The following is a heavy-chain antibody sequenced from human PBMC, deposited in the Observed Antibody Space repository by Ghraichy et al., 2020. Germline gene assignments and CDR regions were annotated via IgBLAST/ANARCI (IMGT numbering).Heavy chain of an antibody. D-gene: IGHD3-9*01. J-gene: IGHJ4*02. Sequence: GGSLRLSCAASGFTFSNAWMSWVRQAPGKGLEWVGRIKSKSDGGTTEYAAPVKGRFTISRDDSKNKVYLQMNSLKTEDTAVYYCCYDILTGNYGVDYWGQGTLVTVSS. V-gene: IGHV3-15*01. CDR1: GFTFSNAW. CDR3: CYDILTGNYGVDY. CDR2: IKSKSDGGTT.